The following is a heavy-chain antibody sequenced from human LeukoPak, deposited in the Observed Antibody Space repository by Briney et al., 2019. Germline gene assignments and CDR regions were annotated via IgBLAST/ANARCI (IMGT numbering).Heavy chain of an antibody. D-gene: IGHD3-22*01. J-gene: IGHJ4*02. Sequence: ASVKVSCKAPGFTFTSSAMQWVRQARGQRLEWIGWIVVGSGNTNYAQKFQERVTITRDMSTSTAYMELSSLRSEDTAVYYCAAIYYYDSSGYLFDYWGQGTLVTVSS. CDR1: GFTFTSSA. CDR2: IVVGSGNT. V-gene: IGHV1-58*02. CDR3: AAIYYYDSSGYLFDY.